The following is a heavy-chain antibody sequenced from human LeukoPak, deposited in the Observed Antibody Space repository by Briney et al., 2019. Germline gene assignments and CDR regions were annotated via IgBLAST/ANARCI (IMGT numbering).Heavy chain of an antibody. CDR2: IYYSGST. D-gene: IGHD6-13*01. V-gene: IGHV4-39*07. Sequence: SETLSLTCTVSGGSISSSSYYWGWIRQPPGKGLEWIGSIYYSGSTNYNPSLKSRVTISVDTSKNQFSLRLSSVTAADTAVYYCARVTGYMTEDYFDYWGQGTLITVSS. J-gene: IGHJ4*02. CDR1: GGSISSSSYY. CDR3: ARVTGYMTEDYFDY.